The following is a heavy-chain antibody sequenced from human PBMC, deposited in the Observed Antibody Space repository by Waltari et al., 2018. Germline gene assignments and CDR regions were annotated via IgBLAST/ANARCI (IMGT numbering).Heavy chain of an antibody. CDR2: ISWNSGRK. Sequence: EVQLVESGGGLVQPGRSLRLSCAATGFTFDDFAMHWVRQAQGKGLEWVSGISWNSGRKGYAGSVKGRFTISRDKAKNTLYMQMNSQRAEDTAVYYCARAVDYEVPLVYWGQGTLVTVSS. V-gene: IGHV3-9*01. CDR3: ARAVDYEVPLVY. J-gene: IGHJ4*02. D-gene: IGHD4-17*01. CDR1: GFTFDDFA.